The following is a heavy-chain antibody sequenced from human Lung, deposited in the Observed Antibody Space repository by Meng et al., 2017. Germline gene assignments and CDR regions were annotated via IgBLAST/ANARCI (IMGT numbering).Heavy chain of an antibody. D-gene: IGHD6-19*01. V-gene: IGHV1-3*04. CDR2: ITTGSGNT. CDR1: GDSFSSSA. CDR3: ARDFTSGSSGDP. Sequence: QVHLVQPGAEGKKPGPPVKVSCKAFGDSFSSSAIQWVRQAPGQSLGWMGWITTGSGNTKYSQKFQGRVTMTRDTSASTAYMELSTLRSEDTAVYYCARDFTSGSSGDPWGQGTLVTVSS. J-gene: IGHJ5*02.